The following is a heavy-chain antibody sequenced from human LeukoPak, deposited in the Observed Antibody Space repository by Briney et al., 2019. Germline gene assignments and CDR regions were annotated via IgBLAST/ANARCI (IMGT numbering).Heavy chain of an antibody. CDR3: ASSSAWSGHDY. D-gene: IGHD3-3*01. V-gene: IGHV4-59*11. CDR1: GGSISSHY. J-gene: IGHJ4*02. Sequence: SETLSLTCTVSGGSISSHYWSWIRQPPGKGLEWIGYIYYSGGTNYNPSLKSRVTTSVDTSKNQFSLKLSSVTAADTAVYYCASSSAWSGHDYWGQGTLVTVSS. CDR2: IYYSGGT.